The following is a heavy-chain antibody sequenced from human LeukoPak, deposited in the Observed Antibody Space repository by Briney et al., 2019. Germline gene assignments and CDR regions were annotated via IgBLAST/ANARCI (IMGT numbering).Heavy chain of an antibody. D-gene: IGHD3-16*01. CDR2: ISSSSSYI. Sequence: GGSLRLSCAASGFTFSSYSMNWVRQAPGKGLEWVSSISSSSSYIYYADSLKGRFTISRDNAKNSLYLQMNSLRAEDTAVYYCARDRGGYYFDYWGQGTLVTVSS. J-gene: IGHJ4*02. V-gene: IGHV3-21*01. CDR1: GFTFSSYS. CDR3: ARDRGGYYFDY.